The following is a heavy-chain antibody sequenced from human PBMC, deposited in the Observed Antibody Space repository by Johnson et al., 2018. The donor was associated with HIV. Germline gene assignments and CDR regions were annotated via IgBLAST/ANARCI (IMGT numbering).Heavy chain of an antibody. CDR1: GFTFSSYW. Sequence: VQLVESGGGLVQPGGSLRLSCAVSGFTFSSYWMSWVRQAPGRGLEWMANIKQDGGEKYYVDSVKGRFTISRDNAKHSLYLQMNSLRAEDTAVYYCARAGYGGKYAFDIWGQGTMVTVSS. V-gene: IGHV3-7*05. CDR3: ARAGYGGKYAFDI. CDR2: IKQDGGEK. J-gene: IGHJ3*02. D-gene: IGHD4-23*01.